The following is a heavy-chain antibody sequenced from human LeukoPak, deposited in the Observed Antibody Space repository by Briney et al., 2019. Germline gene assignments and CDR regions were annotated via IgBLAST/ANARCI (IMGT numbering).Heavy chain of an antibody. CDR2: IYSGGST. V-gene: IGHV3-53*01. CDR3: ARDIQTGSAAAGTVGY. CDR1: GFTVSSNY. J-gene: IGHJ4*02. D-gene: IGHD6-13*01. Sequence: GGSLRLSCAASGFTVSSNYMSWVRQAPGKGLEWVSVIYSGGSTYYADSVKGRFTISRDNSKNTLYLQMSSLRAEDTAVYYCARDIQTGSAAAGTVGYWGQGTLVTVSP.